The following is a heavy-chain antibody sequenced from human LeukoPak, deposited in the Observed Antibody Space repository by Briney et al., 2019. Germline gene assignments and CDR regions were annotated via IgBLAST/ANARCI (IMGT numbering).Heavy chain of an antibody. Sequence: PSETLSLTCAVYGGSFSGYYWSWIRQPPGKGLEWMGEINHSGSTNYNPPLRSRVTISVETSKNQFSLELSSVTAADTAVYYCATEACSTTSCYPWFDPWGQGTLVTVSS. CDR3: ATEACSTTSCYPWFDP. J-gene: IGHJ5*02. CDR1: GGSFSGYY. V-gene: IGHV4-34*01. CDR2: INHSGST. D-gene: IGHD2-2*01.